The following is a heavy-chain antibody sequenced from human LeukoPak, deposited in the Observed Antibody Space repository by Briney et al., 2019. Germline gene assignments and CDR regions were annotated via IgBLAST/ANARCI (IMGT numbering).Heavy chain of an antibody. V-gene: IGHV3-23*01. CDR1: GFTFSSHD. Sequence: GGSLRLSCTASGFTFSSHDMSWVRQAPGKGLDWVAAISCDSRDTYHAAFKKGRITIFRDSSKNTLYMQRNMPTADDTATYYWTKSECGPVSGYVLDDWGQGTPVTVSS. J-gene: IGHJ4*02. D-gene: IGHD6-25*01. CDR3: TKSECGPVSGYVLDD. CDR2: ISCDSRDT.